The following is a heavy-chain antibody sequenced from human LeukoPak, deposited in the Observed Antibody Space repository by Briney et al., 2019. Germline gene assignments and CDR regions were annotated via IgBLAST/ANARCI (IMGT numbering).Heavy chain of an antibody. Sequence: SETLSLTCTVSGGSISSSSYYWGWIRQPPGKGLEWIGSIYYSGSTYYNPTLKSRVTISVDTSKNQFSLKLSSVTAADTAVYYCARQDSYYDFWSGYMKGYFDYWGQGTLVTVSS. J-gene: IGHJ4*02. D-gene: IGHD3-3*01. CDR1: GGSISSSSYY. CDR2: IYYSGST. CDR3: ARQDSYYDFWSGYMKGYFDY. V-gene: IGHV4-39*01.